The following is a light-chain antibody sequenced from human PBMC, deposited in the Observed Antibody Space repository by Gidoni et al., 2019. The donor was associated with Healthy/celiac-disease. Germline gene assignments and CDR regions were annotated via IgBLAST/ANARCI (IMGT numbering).Light chain of an antibody. Sequence: DIQMTQSPSSLSASVGDRVTITCRASQSISSYLNWYQQKPGKAPKLLIYAASSLQSGVPSRFRGRGSGTDFTLTISSLQPEDFATYYCQQSYSTTREITFXPXTKVDIK. CDR1: QSISSY. J-gene: IGKJ3*01. CDR3: QQSYSTTREIT. CDR2: AAS. V-gene: IGKV1-39*01.